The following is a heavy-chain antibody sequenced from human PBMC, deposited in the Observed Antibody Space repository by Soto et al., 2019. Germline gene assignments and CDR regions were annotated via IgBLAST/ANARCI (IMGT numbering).Heavy chain of an antibody. CDR1: GFTFSSYG. CDR3: AKVFSPEGGNYFDY. CDR2: ISYDGSNK. V-gene: IGHV3-30*18. Sequence: PGGSLRLSCAASGFTFSSYGMHWVRQAPGKGLEWVAVISYDGSNKYYADSVKGRFTISRDNSKNTLYLQMNSLRAEDTAVYYCAKVFSPEGGNYFDYWGQGALVTVSS. J-gene: IGHJ4*02.